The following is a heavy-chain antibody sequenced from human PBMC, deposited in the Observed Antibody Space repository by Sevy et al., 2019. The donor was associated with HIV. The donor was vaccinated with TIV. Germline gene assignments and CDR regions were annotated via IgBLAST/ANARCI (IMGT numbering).Heavy chain of an antibody. J-gene: IGHJ4*02. CDR3: ARDDSIAGPMITSLDY. V-gene: IGHV3-33*01. Sequence: GGSLRLSCAASGFTFSSYGMHWVRQAPGKGLEWVAVIWYDGSNKYYADSVKGRFTISRDNSKNTLYLQMNSLRAEDTAVYYCARDDSIAGPMITSLDYWGQGTLVTVSS. CDR2: IWYDGSNK. CDR1: GFTFSSYG. D-gene: IGHD3-16*01.